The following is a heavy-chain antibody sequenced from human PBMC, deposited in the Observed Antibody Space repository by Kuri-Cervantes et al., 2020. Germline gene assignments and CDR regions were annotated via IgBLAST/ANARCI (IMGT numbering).Heavy chain of an antibody. D-gene: IGHD1-14*01. CDR1: GFASSSYA. V-gene: IGHV3-23*01. Sequence: GESLKISCAASGFASSSYAMSWVRQAPGKELEWVSAISGSGGSTYYADSVKGRFTISRDNSKNTLYLQMNSLRAEDTAVYYCATTGRTADAFDIWGQGTMVTVSS. J-gene: IGHJ3*02. CDR2: ISGSGGST. CDR3: ATTGRTADAFDI.